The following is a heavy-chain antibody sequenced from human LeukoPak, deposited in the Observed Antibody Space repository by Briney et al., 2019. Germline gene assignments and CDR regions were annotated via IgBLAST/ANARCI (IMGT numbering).Heavy chain of an antibody. CDR3: ASFRNSAFDI. Sequence: SETLSLTCTVSGGSIGSYYWSWIRQPAGKGLEWIGRIYISGSTDYNPSLKSRVTMSIDTSKNQFSLQLVSVTAADTAVYFCASFRNSAFDIWGQGTMVTVSS. CDR2: IYISGST. J-gene: IGHJ3*02. CDR1: GGSIGSYY. V-gene: IGHV4-4*07.